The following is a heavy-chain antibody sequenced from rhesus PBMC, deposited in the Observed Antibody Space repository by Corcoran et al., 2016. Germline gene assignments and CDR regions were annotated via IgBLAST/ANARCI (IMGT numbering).Heavy chain of an antibody. J-gene: IGHJ4*01. CDR1: GGSISGYY. D-gene: IGHD6-25*01. CDR3: ARRGGSWNNDY. CDR2: IGVSSWST. V-gene: IGHV4-165*02. Sequence: QVQLQAAGPGLVEPSEPMSLTCAVSGGSISGYYWNWIPQPPRKGMEWIGYIGVSSWSTYYNPPPSRRVTIATDTAKNPSPLQLSTGTAADTAVDYCARRGGSWNNDYWGQGVLVTVSS.